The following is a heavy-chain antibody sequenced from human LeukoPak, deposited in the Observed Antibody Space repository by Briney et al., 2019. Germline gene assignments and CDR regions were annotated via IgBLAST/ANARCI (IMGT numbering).Heavy chain of an antibody. CDR1: GGSFSGYY. CDR2: ISHSGST. D-gene: IGHD2-21*02. J-gene: IGHJ3*02. Sequence: SETLSLTCAVYGGSFSGYYWSWIRQPPGKGLEWIGEISHSGSTNYNPSLKSRVTISVDTSKNQFSLKLSSVTAADTAVYYCARDAGYCGGDCYSDAFDIWGQGTMVTVSS. V-gene: IGHV4-34*09. CDR3: ARDAGYCGGDCYSDAFDI.